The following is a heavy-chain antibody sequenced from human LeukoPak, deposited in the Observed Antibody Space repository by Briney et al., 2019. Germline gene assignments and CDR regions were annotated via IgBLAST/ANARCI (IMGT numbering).Heavy chain of an antibody. D-gene: IGHD4-23*01. CDR3: AKRWFDC. CDR1: GFTFSNYA. V-gene: IGHV3-23*01. CDR2: ISESGDTT. J-gene: IGHJ4*02. Sequence: GGSLRLSCAASGFTFSNYAMNWVRQAPGKGLEWVSSISESGDTTHYADSVKGRFTISRDNAQNTLYLQMNTLRAEETALYYCAKRWFDCWGQGTLVTVPS.